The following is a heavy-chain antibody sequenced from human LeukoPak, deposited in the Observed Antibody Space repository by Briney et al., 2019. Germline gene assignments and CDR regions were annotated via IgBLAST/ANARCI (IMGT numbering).Heavy chain of an antibody. J-gene: IGHJ6*02. CDR1: RFTFRNYG. Sequence: GRSLRLSCAASRFTFRNYGMHWVRQAPGKGLEWVAVISLDGGREYYADSVKGRFTISRDDSQNTLHLQMNSVIAEDTAVYFCAKDRGRGDFYYFGMDVWGQGTTVTVSS. D-gene: IGHD3-10*01. V-gene: IGHV3-30*18. CDR2: ISLDGGRE. CDR3: AKDRGRGDFYYFGMDV.